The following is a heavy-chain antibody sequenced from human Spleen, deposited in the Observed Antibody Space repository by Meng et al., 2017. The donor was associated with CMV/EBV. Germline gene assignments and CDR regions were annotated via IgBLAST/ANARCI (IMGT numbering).Heavy chain of an antibody. V-gene: IGHV3-9*01. D-gene: IGHD6-19*01. CDR3: AKDHYGYSIGRRVVMDV. CDR1: GFTLDDYA. Sequence: GGSLRLSCAASGFTLDDYAMHWVRHAPGKGLEWVSGISWNSGTIAYADSVKGRFTISRDNAKNSLYLQMNNLRADDTALYYCAKDHYGYSIGRRVVMDVWGQGTTVTVSS. CDR2: ISWNSGTI. J-gene: IGHJ6*02.